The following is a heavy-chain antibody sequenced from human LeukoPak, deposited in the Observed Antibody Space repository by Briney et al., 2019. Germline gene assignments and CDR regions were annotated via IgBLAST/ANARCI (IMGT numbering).Heavy chain of an antibody. Sequence: SQTLSLTCTVSGGSIGGADFHWSWLRQPPGKGLEWIGYISYSGNTHYNPSLKSPFTISVDTSKNQLSLKLSSVTAADTAVYYCAAQTGTTASYYYYMDVWGKGTTVTVSS. V-gene: IGHV4-30-4*08. J-gene: IGHJ6*03. CDR2: ISYSGNT. CDR3: AAQTGTTASYYYYMDV. D-gene: IGHD1-1*01. CDR1: GGSIGGADFH.